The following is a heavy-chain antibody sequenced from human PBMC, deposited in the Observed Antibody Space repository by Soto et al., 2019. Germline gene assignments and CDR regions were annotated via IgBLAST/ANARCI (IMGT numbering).Heavy chain of an antibody. CDR2: IYYSGST. V-gene: IGHV4-59*12. J-gene: IGHJ4*02. CDR1: GGSISSYY. Sequence: QVQLQESGPGLVKPSETLSLTCTVSGGSISSYYWSWIRQPPGKGLEWIGYIYYSGSTYYNPSLKSRVTISVDTSKNQFSLKLSSVTAADTAVYYCARSGVDYGDFYFDYWGQGTLVTVSS. CDR3: ARSGVDYGDFYFDY. D-gene: IGHD4-17*01.